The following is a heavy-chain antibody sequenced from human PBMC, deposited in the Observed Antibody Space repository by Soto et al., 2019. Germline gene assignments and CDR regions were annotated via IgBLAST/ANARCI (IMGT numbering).Heavy chain of an antibody. V-gene: IGHV4-39*01. CDR3: ARHGSN. CDR1: GVSISNSSYY. J-gene: IGHJ4*02. CDR2: IYYSGIT. Sequence: SETLSLTCIVSGVSISNSSYYWGWIRRPPGKGLEWIGTIYYSGITYYNPSLKSRVTISVDTSKNQFSLKLTSVTAADTAVYYCARHGSNWGQGTLVTVSS.